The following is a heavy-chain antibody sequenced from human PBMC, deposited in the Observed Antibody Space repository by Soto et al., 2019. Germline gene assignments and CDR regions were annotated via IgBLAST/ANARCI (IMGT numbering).Heavy chain of an antibody. V-gene: IGHV3-30-3*01. CDR1: GFTFSSYA. CDR3: ARDQVDYDYVWGSFLAFDI. J-gene: IGHJ3*02. D-gene: IGHD3-16*01. Sequence: GGSLRLSCAASGFTFSSYAMHWVRQAPGKGLEWVAVISYDGSNKYYADSVKGRFTISRDNSKNTLYLQMNSLRAEDTAVYYCARDQVDYDYVWGSFLAFDIWGQGTMVTVSS. CDR2: ISYDGSNK.